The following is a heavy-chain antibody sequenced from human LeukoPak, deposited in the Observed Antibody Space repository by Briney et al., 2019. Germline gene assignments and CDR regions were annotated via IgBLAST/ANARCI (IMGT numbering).Heavy chain of an antibody. J-gene: IGHJ6*03. CDR3: ARGSSSWRPTQYYYYYYMDV. CDR1: GGSISSNNYY. V-gene: IGHV4-39*07. D-gene: IGHD6-13*01. Sequence: SETLSLTCTVSGGSISSNNYYWGWIRQPPGKGLEWIGSIFYSGSTYYNPSLKSRVTILVDTSKNQFSLKLSSVTAADTAVYYCARGSSSWRPTQYYYYYYMDVWGKGTTVTVSS. CDR2: IFYSGST.